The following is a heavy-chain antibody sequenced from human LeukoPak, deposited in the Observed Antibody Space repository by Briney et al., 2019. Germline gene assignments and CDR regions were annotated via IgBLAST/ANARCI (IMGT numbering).Heavy chain of an antibody. V-gene: IGHV3-23*01. CDR3: AKGYYDYVWGSYYLDY. CDR2: ISGSGGST. Sequence: GGSLRLSRAASGFTFSSYAMSWVRRAPGKGLEWVSAISGSGGSTYYADSVKGRFTISRDNSRDTLYLQMNSLRAEDTAVYYCAKGYYDYVWGSYYLDYWGQGTLVTVSS. CDR1: GFTFSSYA. D-gene: IGHD3-16*01. J-gene: IGHJ4*02.